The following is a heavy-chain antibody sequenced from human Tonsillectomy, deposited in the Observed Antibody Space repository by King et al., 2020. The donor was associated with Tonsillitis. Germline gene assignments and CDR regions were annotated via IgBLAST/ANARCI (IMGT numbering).Heavy chain of an antibody. CDR2: MSNDERKK. D-gene: IGHD5/OR15-5a*01. CDR3: ASDSAISIVEGAYV. J-gene: IGHJ3*01. Sequence: VQLVESGGDVVQPGRSLRLSCAASGFSLSSYGMHWVRQAPGKGLEWVAIMSNDERKKYYAESVKGRFTISRDSSKNTLYLEMNGLSVEDTAVYYCASDSAISIVEGAYVWGQGTMVTV. V-gene: IGHV3-33*05. CDR1: GFSLSSYG.